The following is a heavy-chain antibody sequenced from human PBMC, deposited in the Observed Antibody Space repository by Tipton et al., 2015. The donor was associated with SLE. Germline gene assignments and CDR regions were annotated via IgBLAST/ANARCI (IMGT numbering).Heavy chain of an antibody. Sequence: SLRLSCAASGFTVTNYGMMWVRQAPGKGLEWVSVFYSGGDTCYADSVKGRFTVSRDQSKNTVYLQMNSLRVEDTAVYYCGKDPRISYWGQGTQVTVSS. D-gene: IGHD3-3*02. V-gene: IGHV3-23*03. CDR1: GFTVTNYG. J-gene: IGHJ4*02. CDR3: GKDPRISY. CDR2: FYSGGDT.